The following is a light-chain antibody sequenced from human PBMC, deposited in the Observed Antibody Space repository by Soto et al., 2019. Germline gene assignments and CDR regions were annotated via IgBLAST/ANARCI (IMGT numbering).Light chain of an antibody. J-gene: IGLJ1*01. Sequence: QSVLTQPPSASATPGQRVTISSSGSNSNIGTNTVNWYQQLPGTAPRLLIYTNNQRPSGVPQRFSGSKTGTSASLAIGGLQSEDGADYYCAAWDDSLGAYVFGTGTKVTVL. V-gene: IGLV1-44*01. CDR1: NSNIGTNT. CDR2: TNN. CDR3: AAWDDSLGAYV.